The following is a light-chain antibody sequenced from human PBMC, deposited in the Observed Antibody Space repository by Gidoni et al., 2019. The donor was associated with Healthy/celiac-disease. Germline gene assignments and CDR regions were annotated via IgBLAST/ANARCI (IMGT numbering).Light chain of an antibody. CDR3: QQRSNWPPLT. CDR1: QSVSSY. CDR2: DAS. J-gene: IGKJ4*01. V-gene: IGKV3-11*01. Sequence: VDLTHSPPTLSFAPGERATLTCRASQSVSSYLAWYQQKPGQAPRLLIYDASNRATGIPARFSGSGSGTDFTLTISSLEPEDFAVYYCQQRSNWPPLTFGGGTKVEIK.